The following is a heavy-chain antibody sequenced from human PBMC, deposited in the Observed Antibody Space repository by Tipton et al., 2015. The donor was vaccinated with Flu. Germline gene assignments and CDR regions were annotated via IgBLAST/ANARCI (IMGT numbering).Heavy chain of an antibody. Sequence: TLSLTCTVSGGSISSGNFFWNWIRQPAGKGPEWIGRIQTSGTTYYKPSLKSRVSISVDMSKNHFSLELRSVTAADTATYFRARAESSVWAGYYYGLDVWGQGTTVTVSS. CDR1: GGSISSGNFF. V-gene: IGHV4-61*02. CDR3: ARAESSVWAGYYYGLDV. CDR2: IQTSGTT. D-gene: IGHD6-19*01. J-gene: IGHJ6*02.